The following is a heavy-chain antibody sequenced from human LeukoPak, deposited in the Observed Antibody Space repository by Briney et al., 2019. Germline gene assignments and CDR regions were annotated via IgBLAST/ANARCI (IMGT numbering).Heavy chain of an antibody. J-gene: IGHJ4*02. CDR2: IWSDGNNK. CDR1: GFTFSRYG. CDR3: ANKLSYSSGWF. D-gene: IGHD6-19*01. Sequence: GTSLRLSRAASGFTFSRYGMHWVRQAPGKGLEWVAVIWSDGNNKEHADSVKGRFTISRDNSKNTVYLQMNSLRTEDTAVYYCANKLSYSSGWFWGQGTLVTVSS. V-gene: IGHV3-33*06.